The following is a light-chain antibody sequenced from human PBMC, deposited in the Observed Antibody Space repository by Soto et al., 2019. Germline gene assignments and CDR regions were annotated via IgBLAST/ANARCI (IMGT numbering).Light chain of an antibody. J-gene: IGLJ2*01. CDR3: TSWTTSTTMI. CDR1: SSDIGAYNF. V-gene: IGLV2-14*03. Sequence: QSVLTQPASVSGSPGQSITISCTGTSSDIGAYNFVSWYQKHPGKAPKLMLYDVNIRPSGVSNSFTGSKSGNTASLTISGLQAEDEADYYCTSWTTSTTMIFGGGTK. CDR2: DVN.